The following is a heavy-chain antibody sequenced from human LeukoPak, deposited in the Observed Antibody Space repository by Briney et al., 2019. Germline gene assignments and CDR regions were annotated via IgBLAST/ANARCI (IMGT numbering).Heavy chain of an antibody. CDR3: TRVMVGATTDY. Sequence: PSETLSLTCTVSGGSITNYYWSWVRQPPGKGLEWIGSIYYSGNTNYHPSLKSRVTISVDTSKNQFSLKLTSATAADTAVYYCTRVMVGATTDYWGQGTLVTVSS. J-gene: IGHJ4*02. V-gene: IGHV4-59*01. CDR2: IYYSGNT. CDR1: GGSITNYY. D-gene: IGHD1-26*01.